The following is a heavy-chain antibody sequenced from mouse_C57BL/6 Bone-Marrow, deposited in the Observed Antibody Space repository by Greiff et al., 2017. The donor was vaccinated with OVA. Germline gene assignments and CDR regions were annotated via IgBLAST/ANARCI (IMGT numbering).Heavy chain of an antibody. CDR1: GYTFTSYG. D-gene: IGHD2-2*01. CDR3: ARCGYDRRDYYAMDY. J-gene: IGHJ4*01. Sequence: QVQLKESGAELARPGASVKLSCKASGYTFTSYGISWVKQRTGQGLEWIGEIYPRSGNTYYNEKFKGKATLTADKSSSTEYMELRSLTSEDSAVYFCARCGYDRRDYYAMDYWGQGTSVTVSS. CDR2: IYPRSGNT. V-gene: IGHV1-81*01.